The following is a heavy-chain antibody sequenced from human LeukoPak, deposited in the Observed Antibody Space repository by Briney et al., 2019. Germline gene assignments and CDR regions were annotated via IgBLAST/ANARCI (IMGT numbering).Heavy chain of an antibody. CDR3: ARKVPTGGGGYDYYYYYGMDV. J-gene: IGHJ6*02. D-gene: IGHD5-12*01. CDR1: GYTFMSHG. Sequence: VASVKVSCKAYGYTFMSHGISWVRQAPGQGLEWMGWISGSSSNTNYAQRLQGRVTMTTDTSTTTAYMELRSLRSDDTAVYYCARKVPTGGGGYDYYYYYGMDVWGQGTTVTVSS. CDR2: ISGSSSNT. V-gene: IGHV1-18*01.